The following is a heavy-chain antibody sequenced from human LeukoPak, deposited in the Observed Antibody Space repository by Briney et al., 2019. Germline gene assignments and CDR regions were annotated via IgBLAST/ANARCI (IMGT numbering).Heavy chain of an antibody. V-gene: IGHV1-18*01. D-gene: IGHD2-2*01. CDR1: RYTFTSYG. CDR3: ARDTSPIVVVPAAMGY. J-gene: IGHJ4*02. CDR2: ISAYNGNT. Sequence: ASVKVSCKASRYTFTSYGISWVRQAPGQGLEWMGWISAYNGNTNYAQKLQGRVTMTTDTSTSTAYMELRSLRSDDTAVYYCARDTSPIVVVPAAMGYWGQGTLVTVSS.